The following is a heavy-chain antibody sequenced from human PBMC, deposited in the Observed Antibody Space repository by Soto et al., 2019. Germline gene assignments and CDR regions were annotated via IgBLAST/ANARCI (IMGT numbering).Heavy chain of an antibody. CDR1: GGSISSYY. D-gene: IGHD6-13*01. Sequence: QVQLQESGPGLVKPSETLSLTCTVSGGSISSYYWSWIRQPPGKGLEWIGYIYYSGSTNYNPSLKSRVTISVDTSKNQFSLKLSSVTAADTAVYYCARRQDSSSWYYFDYWGQGTLVTVSS. V-gene: IGHV4-59*01. J-gene: IGHJ4*02. CDR3: ARRQDSSSWYYFDY. CDR2: IYYSGST.